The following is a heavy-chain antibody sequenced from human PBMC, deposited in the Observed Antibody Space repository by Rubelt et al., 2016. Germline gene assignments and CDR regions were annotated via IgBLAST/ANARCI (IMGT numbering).Heavy chain of an antibody. Sequence: QVQLVQSGAEVKKPGASVKVSCKASGYTLTELSMHWVRQAPGKGLEWMGGFDPEDGETIYAQKFQGRVTMNEDTSTDTAYMELSSLRSEDTAVYYCATIGLEWLLEDYWGQGTLVTVSS. D-gene: IGHD3-3*01. V-gene: IGHV1-24*01. CDR1: GYTLTELS. CDR3: ATIGLEWLLEDY. J-gene: IGHJ4*02. CDR2: FDPEDGET.